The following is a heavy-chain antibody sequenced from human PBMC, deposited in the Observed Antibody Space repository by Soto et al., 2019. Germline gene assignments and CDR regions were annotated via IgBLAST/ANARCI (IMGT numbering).Heavy chain of an antibody. CDR3: ARDRYYYGSGSYYYYYGMDV. D-gene: IGHD3-10*01. Sequence: EVQLLESGGGLVQPGGSLRLSCAASGFTFSSYSMNWVRQAPGKGLEWVSSISSSSSYIYYADSVKGRFTISRDNAKNSLYLQMNSLRAEDTAVYYCARDRYYYGSGSYYYYYGMDVWGQGTTVTVSS. CDR2: ISSSSSYI. J-gene: IGHJ6*02. V-gene: IGHV3-21*01. CDR1: GFTFSSYS.